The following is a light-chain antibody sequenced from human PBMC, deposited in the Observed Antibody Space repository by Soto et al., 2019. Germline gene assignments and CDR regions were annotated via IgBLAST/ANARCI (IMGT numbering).Light chain of an antibody. CDR3: QQYNSPWS. J-gene: IGKJ1*01. CDR2: KAF. Sequence: DIQMTQSPSTLSASVGDRVTITCRASQSISSWLAWYQQKPGKAPKLLIYKAFSLESGVPSRFSGGGSGTEFTLNISSLQPDDFATYYCQQYNSPWSFGQGTKVVIK. CDR1: QSISSW. V-gene: IGKV1-5*03.